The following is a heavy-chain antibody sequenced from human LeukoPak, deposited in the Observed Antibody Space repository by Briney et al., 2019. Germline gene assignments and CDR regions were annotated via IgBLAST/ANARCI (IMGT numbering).Heavy chain of an antibody. J-gene: IGHJ4*02. CDR3: AREILWVRGAFDY. D-gene: IGHD3-10*01. V-gene: IGHV4-4*02. CDR1: GGSISSSNW. CDR2: FYHSGGT. Sequence: PSGTLSLTCAVSGGSISSSNWWSWVRQPPGKGLEWIGEFYHSGGTNYNPSLKSRVTISVDKSKNQFSLKLTSVTAADTAVYYCAREILWVRGAFDYWGQGTLVTVSS.